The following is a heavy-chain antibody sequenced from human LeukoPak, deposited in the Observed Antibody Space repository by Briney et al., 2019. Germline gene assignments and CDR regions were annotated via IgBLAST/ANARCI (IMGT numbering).Heavy chain of an antibody. CDR1: GFTFSSYA. CDR3: AKVRTYFYHGLDV. Sequence: GGSLRLSCAASGFTFSSYAMSWVRQAPGKGLEWVSGISGTTSGTYYAASVKGRFTISRDNSKNTLFLQVNSLRAEDTAVYYCAKVRTYFYHGLDVWGQGTTVTVSS. D-gene: IGHD1-14*01. J-gene: IGHJ6*02. CDR2: ISGTTSGT. V-gene: IGHV3-23*01.